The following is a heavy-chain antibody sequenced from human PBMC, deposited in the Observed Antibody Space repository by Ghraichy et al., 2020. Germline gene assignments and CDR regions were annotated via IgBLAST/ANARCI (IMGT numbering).Heavy chain of an antibody. D-gene: IGHD2-15*01. J-gene: IGHJ6*02. CDR2: ISIYNGHT. V-gene: IGHV1-18*01. Sequence: ASVKVSCKASGYSFASFTISWVRQAPGQGLEWMGWISIYNGHTDYAQNLQGRVTMTADTSTATAYMELRSLRSDDTAVYYCARVCSGGSCYSGFAYKYAMDVWGQGTTITVSS. CDR3: ARVCSGGSCYSGFAYKYAMDV. CDR1: GYSFASFT.